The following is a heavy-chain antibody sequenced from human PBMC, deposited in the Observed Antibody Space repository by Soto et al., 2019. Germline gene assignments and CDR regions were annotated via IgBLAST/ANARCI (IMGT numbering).Heavy chain of an antibody. CDR1: GGTFSSYA. CDR3: APLPRYCSSTSCPRDWFDP. J-gene: IGHJ5*02. D-gene: IGHD2-2*01. Sequence: SVKVSCKASGGTFSSYAISWVRQAPGQGLEWMGGIIPIFGATNYAQKFQGRVTITADKSTSTAYMELSSLRSEDTAVYYCAPLPRYCSSTSCPRDWFDPWGQGTLVNVS. CDR2: IIPIFGAT. V-gene: IGHV1-69*06.